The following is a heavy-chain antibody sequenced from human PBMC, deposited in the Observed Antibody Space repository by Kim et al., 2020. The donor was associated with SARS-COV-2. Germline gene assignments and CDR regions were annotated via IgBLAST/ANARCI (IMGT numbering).Heavy chain of an antibody. Sequence: VDSLSGRFTISRDNTKNSLYLQMDSLRPEDTAVYFCARDSGYNYGRIYFDYWGRGTLVAVSS. CDR3: ARDSGYNYGRIYFDY. J-gene: IGHJ4*02. V-gene: IGHV3-7*03. D-gene: IGHD5-18*01.